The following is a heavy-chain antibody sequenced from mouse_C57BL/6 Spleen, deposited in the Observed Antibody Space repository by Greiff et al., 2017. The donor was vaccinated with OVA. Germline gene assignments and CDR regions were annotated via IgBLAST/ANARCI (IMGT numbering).Heavy chain of an antibody. D-gene: IGHD2-3*01. Sequence: QVQLQQPGAELVMPGASVKLSCKASGYTFTSYWMHWVKQRPGQGLEWIGEIDPSDSYTNYNQKFKGKSTLTVDKSSSTAYMQLSSLTSEDSAVYYCARSPDGYYPYWGQGTLVTVSA. CDR3: ARSPDGYYPY. CDR1: GYTFTSYW. J-gene: IGHJ3*01. V-gene: IGHV1-69*01. CDR2: IDPSDSYT.